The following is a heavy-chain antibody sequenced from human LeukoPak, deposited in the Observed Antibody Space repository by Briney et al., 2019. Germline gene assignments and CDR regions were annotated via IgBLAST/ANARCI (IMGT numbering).Heavy chain of an antibody. D-gene: IGHD6-19*01. CDR2: INPNSGGT. J-gene: IGHJ1*01. V-gene: IGHV1-2*02. CDR3: ARAVAGTAVEYFQH. Sequence: ASVKVSCKASGYTFTGYYMHWVRQAPGQGLEWMGWINPNSGGTNYAQKFQGRVTMTRDTSISTAYMELSRLRSDDTAVYYCARAVAGTAVEYFQHWGQGTLVTVSS. CDR1: GYTFTGYY.